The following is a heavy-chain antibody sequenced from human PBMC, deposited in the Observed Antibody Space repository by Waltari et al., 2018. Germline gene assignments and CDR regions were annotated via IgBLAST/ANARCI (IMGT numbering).Heavy chain of an antibody. J-gene: IGHJ1*01. CDR3: ARGTDYGDYDFQH. Sequence: QVQLVQSGADVKRPGASVMVSCKASGYTFTSYDIHWVRQATGQGLEWMGWMDPKNGNTAYAQKFQGRVTRTRDTSINTAYMDLSSLTSEDTGRYFCARGTDYGDYDFQHWGQGTLVTVSS. CDR2: MDPKNGNT. D-gene: IGHD4-17*01. V-gene: IGHV1-8*01. CDR1: GYTFTSYD.